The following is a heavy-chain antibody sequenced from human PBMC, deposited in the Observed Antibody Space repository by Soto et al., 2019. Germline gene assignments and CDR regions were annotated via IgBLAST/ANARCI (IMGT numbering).Heavy chain of an antibody. J-gene: IGHJ6*03. V-gene: IGHV4-39*07. CDR1: GGSISSSSYY. CDR3: ARLRSGYYARDYYYYYYMDV. CDR2: IYYSGST. Sequence: PSETLSLTCTVSGGSISSSSYYWGWIRQPPGKGLEWIGSIYYSGSTYYNPSLKSRVTISVDTSKNQFSLKLSSVTAADTAVYYCARLRSGYYARDYYYYYYMDVWGKGTTVTVSS. D-gene: IGHD3-3*01.